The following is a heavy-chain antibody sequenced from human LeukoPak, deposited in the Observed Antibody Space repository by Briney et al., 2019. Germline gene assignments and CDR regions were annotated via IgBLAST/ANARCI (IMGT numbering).Heavy chain of an antibody. D-gene: IGHD6-19*01. Sequence: SETLSLTCTVSGGSISSYYWSWIRQPPGKGLEWIGEINHSGSTNYNPSLKSRVTISVDTSKNQFSLKLSSVTAADTAVYYCARVSRQGRQWLVRRPNYFDYWGQGTLVTVSS. CDR3: ARVSRQGRQWLVRRPNYFDY. CDR1: GGSISSYY. J-gene: IGHJ4*02. CDR2: INHSGST. V-gene: IGHV4-34*01.